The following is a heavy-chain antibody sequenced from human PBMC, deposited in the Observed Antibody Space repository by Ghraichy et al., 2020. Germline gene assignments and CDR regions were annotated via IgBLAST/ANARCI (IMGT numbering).Heavy chain of an antibody. CDR3: AGGSGKTPGY. J-gene: IGHJ4*02. CDR2: MYYSGTT. Sequence: SETLSLTCTVSGGSISRYYWSWIRQTPGRELEWIGYMYYSGTTNYNPSLKSRVTISVDTSKNQFSLKLSSVTAADTAVYYCAGGSGKTPGYWGQGTLVTVSS. CDR1: GGSISRYY. D-gene: IGHD3-10*01. V-gene: IGHV4-59*08.